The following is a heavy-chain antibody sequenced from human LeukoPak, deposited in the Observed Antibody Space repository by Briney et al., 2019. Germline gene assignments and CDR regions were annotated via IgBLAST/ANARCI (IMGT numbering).Heavy chain of an antibody. V-gene: IGHV3-15*01. CDR1: GFTFSNSW. CDR3: TTDRFSSGWFQRGGYYCYYGMDV. Sequence: PGGSLTLSCAASGFTFSNSWMSWVRQAPGKGREGGGRIKSKTDGGTTDYAAPGKGRFTISRDESKDSVDVQVNSLKTEDTAVYYCTTDRFSSGWFQRGGYYCYYGMDVWGQGTTVTVCS. CDR2: IKSKTDGGTT. J-gene: IGHJ6*02. D-gene: IGHD6-19*01.